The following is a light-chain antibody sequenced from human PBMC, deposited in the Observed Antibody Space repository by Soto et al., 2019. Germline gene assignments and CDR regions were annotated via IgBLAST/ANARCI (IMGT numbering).Light chain of an antibody. Sequence: EIVMTQSPATLSLSPGERATLPCRASQSVNINLAWYQQRPGQAPRVLIYAASTRATGVPDRFSGSGSGTEFTLTISSLQPEDFAVHYCHQYNSWPYTFGQGTK. J-gene: IGKJ2*01. V-gene: IGKV3-15*01. CDR2: AAS. CDR1: QSVNIN. CDR3: HQYNSWPYT.